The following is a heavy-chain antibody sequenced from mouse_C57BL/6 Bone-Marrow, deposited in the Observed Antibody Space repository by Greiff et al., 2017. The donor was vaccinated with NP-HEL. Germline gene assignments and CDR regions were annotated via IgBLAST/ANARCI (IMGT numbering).Heavy chain of an antibody. CDR2: INPNNGGT. CDR1: GYTFTDYY. J-gene: IGHJ2*01. CDR3: AREGGPGDY. V-gene: IGHV1-26*01. Sequence: VQLQQSGPELVKPGASVKISCKASGYTFTDYYMNWVKQSHGKSLEWIGDINPNNGGTSYNQKFKGKATLTVDKSSSTAYMELRSLTSEDSAVYYCAREGGPGDYWGQGTTLTVSS.